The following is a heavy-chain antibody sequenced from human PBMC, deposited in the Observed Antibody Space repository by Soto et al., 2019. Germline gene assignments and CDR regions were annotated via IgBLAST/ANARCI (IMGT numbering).Heavy chain of an antibody. J-gene: IGHJ5*02. CDR2: IYYSGST. CDR3: ATLPPRIVVALLPIPT. CDR1: GGSISSYY. Sequence: SETLSLTCTVSGGSISSYYWSWIRQPPGKGLEWIGYIYYSGSTNYNPSLKSRVTISVDTSKNQFSLKLSSVTAADTAVYYCATLPPRIVVALLPIPTWGQGILVTVSS. V-gene: IGHV4-59*01. D-gene: IGHD2-21*01.